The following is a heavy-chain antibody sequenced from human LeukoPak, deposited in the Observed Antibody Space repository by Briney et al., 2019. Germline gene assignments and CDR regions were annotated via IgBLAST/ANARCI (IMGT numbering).Heavy chain of an antibody. V-gene: IGHV3-30*02. J-gene: IGHJ1*01. Sequence: GGSLRLSCAASGFTFSSYGMHWVRQAPGKGLEWVAFIRYDGSKKYYAPSVKGRFTISRDNANNLLFLQMNNLRGEDTALYYCARDRPEDYTASMTYPDFWGQGALVTVSS. CDR2: IRYDGSKK. CDR1: GFTFSSYG. D-gene: IGHD3-3*01. CDR3: ARDRPEDYTASMTYPDF.